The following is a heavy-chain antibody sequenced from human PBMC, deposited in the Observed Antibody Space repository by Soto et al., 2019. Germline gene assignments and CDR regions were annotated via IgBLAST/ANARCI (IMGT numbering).Heavy chain of an antibody. V-gene: IGHV4-61*01. Sequence: SETLSLTCTVSGGSVSSGSYYWSWIRQPPGKGLEWIGHIYYSGSTNYNPSLKSRVTISVDTSKNQFSLKLSSVTAADTAVYYCASLPASIAAAGTGYYYYYYGMDVWGQGTKVTVSS. CDR1: GGSVSSGSYY. J-gene: IGHJ6*02. CDR2: IYYSGST. D-gene: IGHD6-13*01. CDR3: ASLPASIAAAGTGYYYYYYGMDV.